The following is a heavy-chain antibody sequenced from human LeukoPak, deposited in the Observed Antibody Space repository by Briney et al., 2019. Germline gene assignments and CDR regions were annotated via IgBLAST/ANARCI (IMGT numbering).Heavy chain of an antibody. CDR3: ASCPVCPFYYYYGMDV. J-gene: IGHJ6*02. CDR1: GGSINSYY. CDR2: IYYSGST. Sequence: SETLSLTCTVSGGSINSYYWHWIRQPPGKGLEWIGYIYYSGSTNYNPSLKSRVTISVDTSKNQFSLKLRSVTAADTAVYYCASCPVCPFYYYYGMDVWGQGTTVTVSS. D-gene: IGHD2-2*01. V-gene: IGHV4-59*12.